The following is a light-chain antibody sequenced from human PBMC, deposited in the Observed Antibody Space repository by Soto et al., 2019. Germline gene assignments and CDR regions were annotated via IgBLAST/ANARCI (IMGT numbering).Light chain of an antibody. CDR3: QSYDSSLSGSVV. CDR1: SSNIGAGYY. Sequence: QSVLTQPPSVSGAPGQRVTISCTGSSSNIGAGYYVHWYQQLPGTAPKLLIYGNSNRPSGFPDRFSGSKSGTSASLPITGLGAEDEADYYCQSYDSSLSGSVVFGGGTKLTVL. V-gene: IGLV1-40*01. J-gene: IGLJ2*01. CDR2: GNS.